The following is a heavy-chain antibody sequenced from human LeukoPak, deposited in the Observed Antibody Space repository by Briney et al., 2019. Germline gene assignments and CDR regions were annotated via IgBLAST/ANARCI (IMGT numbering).Heavy chain of an antibody. D-gene: IGHD5-24*01. Sequence: PRASVKVSCKASGYTFNDYYINWVRQAPGQGLEWMGWINPNSGGTNYAQKFQGRVTMTRDTSISTAYMELSRLRSDDTAVYYCARGRLQNEDYWGQGTLVTVSS. CDR3: ARGRLQNEDY. CDR2: INPNSGGT. CDR1: GYTFNDYY. V-gene: IGHV1-2*02. J-gene: IGHJ4*02.